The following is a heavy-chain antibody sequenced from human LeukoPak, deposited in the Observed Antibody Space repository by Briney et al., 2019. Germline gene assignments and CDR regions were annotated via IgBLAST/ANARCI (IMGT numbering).Heavy chain of an antibody. CDR3: ARVGYDFWSGYYKRPTYRNWFDP. D-gene: IGHD3-3*01. J-gene: IGHJ5*02. CDR1: GGSFSGYY. V-gene: IGHV4-34*01. CDR2: INHSGST. Sequence: SETLSLTCAVYGGSFSGYYWSWVRQPPGKGLEWIGEINHSGSTNYNPSLKSRVTISVDTSKNQFSLKLSSVTAADTAVYYCARVGYDFWSGYYKRPTYRNWFDPWGQGTLVTVSS.